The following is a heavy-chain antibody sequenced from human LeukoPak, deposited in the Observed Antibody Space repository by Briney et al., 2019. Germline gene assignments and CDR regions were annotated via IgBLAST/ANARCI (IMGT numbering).Heavy chain of an antibody. V-gene: IGHV4-39*07. D-gene: IGHD3-10*01. J-gene: IGHJ5*02. CDR3: ASYGSGSYYRADWFDP. CDR2: IFYSGST. Sequence: PSETLSLTCTVSGGSISTSNYYWGWIRQPPGKGLEWIGNIFYSGSTYYSPSLRSRVTISLDTSKNQFSLKLSSVTAADTAVYYCASYGSGSYYRADWFDPWGQGTLVTVSS. CDR1: GGSISTSNYY.